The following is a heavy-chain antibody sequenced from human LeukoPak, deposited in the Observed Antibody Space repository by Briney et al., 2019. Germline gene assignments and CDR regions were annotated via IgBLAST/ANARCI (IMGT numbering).Heavy chain of an antibody. V-gene: IGHV3-21*01. CDR2: ISSSSSYI. J-gene: IGHJ3*02. CDR1: GFTFSSYS. CDR3: AGAYEGQWLNDAFDI. D-gene: IGHD5-12*01. Sequence: TGGSLRLSCAASGFTFSSYSMNRVRQAPGKGLEWVSSISSSSSYIYYADSVKGRFTISRDNAKNSLYLQMNSLRAEDTAVYYCAGAYEGQWLNDAFDIWGQGTMVTVSS.